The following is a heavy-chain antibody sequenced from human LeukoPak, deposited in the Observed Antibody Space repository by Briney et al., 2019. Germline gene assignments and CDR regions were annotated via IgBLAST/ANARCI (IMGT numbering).Heavy chain of an antibody. CDR3: ARGSCSDAVCYSDWYFDL. CDR2: IQTDGSAT. CDR1: GFTFSSYW. J-gene: IGHJ2*01. V-gene: IGHV3-74*01. D-gene: IGHD2-8*01. Sequence: GGSLRLSCAASGFTFSSYWMHWVRQAPGKGLVWVSRIQTDGSATTYADSVKGRSTISRDNAKNTLYLQMNSLRAEDTAVYYCARGSCSDAVCYSDWYFDLWGRGTLVTVSS.